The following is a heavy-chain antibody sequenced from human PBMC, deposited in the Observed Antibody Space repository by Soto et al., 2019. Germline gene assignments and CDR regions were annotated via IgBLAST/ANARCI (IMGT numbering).Heavy chain of an antibody. Sequence: QVQLQESGPGLVKPSGTLSLTCAVSGDSISSSKWWSWVRQPPGKGLEWIGAIYHSGSTTYNPSLKSRVIISVDKSKNQFSLKLSSVTDADTAVYYCARGERQQQRDYWGQGTLVTVSS. V-gene: IGHV4-4*02. J-gene: IGHJ4*02. CDR2: IYHSGST. D-gene: IGHD6-25*01. CDR3: ARGERQQQRDY. CDR1: GDSISSSKW.